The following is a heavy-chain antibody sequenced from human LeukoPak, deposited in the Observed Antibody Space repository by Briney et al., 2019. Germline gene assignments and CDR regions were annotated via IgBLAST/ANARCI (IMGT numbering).Heavy chain of an antibody. Sequence: TGGSLRLSCAASGFTFSSYSMNWVRQAPGKGLEWVSSISSSSSYIYYADSVKGRSTISRDNAKNSLYLQMNSLRAEDTAVYYCASNPPGIAAAGILKDYWGQGTLVTVSS. D-gene: IGHD6-13*01. CDR2: ISSSSSYI. J-gene: IGHJ4*02. V-gene: IGHV3-21*01. CDR3: ASNPPGIAAAGILKDY. CDR1: GFTFSSYS.